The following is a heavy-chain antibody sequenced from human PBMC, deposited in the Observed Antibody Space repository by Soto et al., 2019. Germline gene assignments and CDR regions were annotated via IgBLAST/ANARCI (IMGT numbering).Heavy chain of an antibody. D-gene: IGHD1-20*01. CDR1: GCTFSSYA. CDR3: ARHVLAEHGLYKW. V-gene: IGHV1-69*13. Sequence: ASVKVSCKASGCTFSSYAISWVRQAPGQGLEWMGGIIPIFGTANYAQKFQGRVTITADESTSTAYMELSSLRSEDTAVYFCARHVLAEHGLYKWWGQGTLVIVTS. J-gene: IGHJ4*02. CDR2: IIPIFGTA.